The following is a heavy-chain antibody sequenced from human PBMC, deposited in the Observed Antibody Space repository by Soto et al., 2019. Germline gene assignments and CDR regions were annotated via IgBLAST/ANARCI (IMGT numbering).Heavy chain of an antibody. J-gene: IGHJ4*02. CDR2: IKSKTDGGAT. CDR1: GFSFSNVK. Sequence: PGGSLRLSCAASGFSFSNVKMSWVRQAPGTGLEWVARIKSKTDGGATDYATPVKGRFTISRDDSKNTLYLQMNSLRAEDTAVYYCARGAGGYEHLWYFDYWGQG. V-gene: IGHV3-15*01. CDR3: ARGAGGYEHLWYFDY. D-gene: IGHD5-12*01.